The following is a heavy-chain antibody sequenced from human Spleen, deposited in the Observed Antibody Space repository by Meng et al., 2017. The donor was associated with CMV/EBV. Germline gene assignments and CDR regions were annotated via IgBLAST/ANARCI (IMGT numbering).Heavy chain of an antibody. J-gene: IGHJ4*02. V-gene: IGHV4-4*02. D-gene: IGHD1-26*01. CDR2: IDDSGST. CDR1: GVSISSNIR. CDR3: ARGKQDAWELLAY. Sequence: QVPRQVSGPGLVKPSGTLSLTCGVSGVSISSNIRWTWVRQPPGKGLEWIGDIDDSGSTNYNPSLNSRISISLDKSKNHFSLKVNSVTAADTAVYYCARGKQDAWELLAYWGQGALVTVSS.